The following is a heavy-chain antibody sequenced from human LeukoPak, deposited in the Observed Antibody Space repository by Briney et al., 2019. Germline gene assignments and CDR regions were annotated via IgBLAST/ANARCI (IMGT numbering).Heavy chain of an antibody. D-gene: IGHD2-15*01. CDR3: ARGGGLPYDY. CDR1: GGSISSSSYY. V-gene: IGHV4-39*01. CDR2: IYYSGSA. J-gene: IGHJ4*02. Sequence: PSETLSLTCTVSGGSISSSSYYWGWIRQPPGKGLEWIGIIYYSGSAYYNPSLKSRVSISVDTSKNQFSLKLTSVTAADTAVYYCARGGGLPYDYWGQGTLVTVSS.